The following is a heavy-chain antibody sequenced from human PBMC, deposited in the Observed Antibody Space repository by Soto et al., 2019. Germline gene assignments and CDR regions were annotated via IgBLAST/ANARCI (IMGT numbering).Heavy chain of an antibody. J-gene: IGHJ4*02. CDR3: ERISQSDLWSGYYYSFDY. CDR2: ITAFNVNT. Sequence: EASVKVSCKASGYTFTDHGISWVRQAPGQGIQWMGWITAFNVNTKYAQQFQGRVTMTTDTSTSTAYMELRRLESDDTAVYYCERISQSDLWSGYYYSFDYGSQRTLVTVSS. CDR1: GYTFTDHG. D-gene: IGHD3-3*01. V-gene: IGHV1-18*01.